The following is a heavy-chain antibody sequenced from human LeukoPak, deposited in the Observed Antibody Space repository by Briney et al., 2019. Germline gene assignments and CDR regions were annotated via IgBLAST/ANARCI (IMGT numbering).Heavy chain of an antibody. J-gene: IGHJ4*02. V-gene: IGHV4-34*01. CDR1: GGSFIGYH. D-gene: IGHD4-23*01. CDR2: INHRGHT. CDR3: ARDPTTVVTLPYYFDF. Sequence: SETLSLTCAVYGGSFIGYHWNWIRQTPEKGLEWIGEINHRGHTNYNPSLESRVTISVDTSKNQFSLKLRSVTAADTAVYYCARDPTTVVTLPYYFDFWGPGTLVTVSS.